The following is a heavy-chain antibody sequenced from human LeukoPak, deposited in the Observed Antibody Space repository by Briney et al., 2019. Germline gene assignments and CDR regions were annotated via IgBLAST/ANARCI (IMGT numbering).Heavy chain of an antibody. D-gene: IGHD5-12*01. V-gene: IGHV3-73*01. CDR1: GFTFSGSA. J-gene: IGHJ4*02. CDR2: IRSKANSYAT. Sequence: GGSLRLSCAASGFTFSGSAMHWVRQASGKGLEWVGRIRSKANSYATAYAASVKGRFTISRDDSKNTAYLQMNSLKTEDTAVYYCTRPHLVRDGLRFFDYWGQGTLVTVSS. CDR3: TRPHLVRDGLRFFDY.